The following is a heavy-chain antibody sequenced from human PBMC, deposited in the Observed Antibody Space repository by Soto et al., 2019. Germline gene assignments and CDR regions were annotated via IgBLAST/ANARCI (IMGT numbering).Heavy chain of an antibody. V-gene: IGHV1-18*04. CDR2: ISAYNGNT. J-gene: IGHJ6*01. D-gene: IGHD3-22*01. Sequence: ASVWVSCKASGYTFTSYGISWVRRAPGQGLEWMGWISAYNGNTNYAQKLQGRVTMTTDTSTSTAYMELRSLRSDDTAVYYCAPGPPYYYDRGYYYRMDVWPQATTVTFTS. CDR1: GYTFTSYG. CDR3: APGPPYYYDRGYYYRMDV.